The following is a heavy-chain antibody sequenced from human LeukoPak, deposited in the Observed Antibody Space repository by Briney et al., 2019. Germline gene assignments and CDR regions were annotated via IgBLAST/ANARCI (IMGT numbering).Heavy chain of an antibody. CDR2: ISGSGSST. CDR1: GFTFSSYA. D-gene: IGHD3-22*01. Sequence: GGSLRLSCAASGFTFSSYAMSWVRQAPGKGLEWVSAISGSGSSTYYADSVKGRFTISRDNSKHTLYLQMNILRAEDTAVYYCAKDRHFDSIVYDDAFDIWGQGTMVTVSS. J-gene: IGHJ3*02. V-gene: IGHV3-23*01. CDR3: AKDRHFDSIVYDDAFDI.